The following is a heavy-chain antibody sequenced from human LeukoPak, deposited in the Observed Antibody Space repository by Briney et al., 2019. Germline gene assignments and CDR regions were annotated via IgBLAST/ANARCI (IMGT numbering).Heavy chain of an antibody. CDR3: SGSYLYYYYYYMHV. J-gene: IGHJ6*03. CDR2: IYYSGSA. D-gene: IGHD1-26*01. V-gene: IGHV4-59*01. Sequence: SETLSLTCTVSGGSMSSYYWSWIRQSPGKGLEWIGFIYYSGSANYNPSLKSRVTISVDTSKNQFSLNLRSVTTADTAVYYCSGSYLYYYYYYMHVWGKGTTVTISS. CDR1: GGSMSSYY.